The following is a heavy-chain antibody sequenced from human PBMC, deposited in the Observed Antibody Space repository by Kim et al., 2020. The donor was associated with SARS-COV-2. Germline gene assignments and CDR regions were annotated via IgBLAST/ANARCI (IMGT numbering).Heavy chain of an antibody. CDR2: IYPGDSDA. Sequence: GESLKISCTGSGYGFTSHWIGWVRQMPGKGLEWMGIIYPGDSDARYSPSFQGQVTMSVDKSISTAYLQWSSLKASDTAMYYCARSNVVYGMDVWGQGTTVAVSS. V-gene: IGHV5-51*01. CDR3: ARSNVVYGMDV. J-gene: IGHJ6*02. D-gene: IGHD2-15*01. CDR1: GYGFTSHW.